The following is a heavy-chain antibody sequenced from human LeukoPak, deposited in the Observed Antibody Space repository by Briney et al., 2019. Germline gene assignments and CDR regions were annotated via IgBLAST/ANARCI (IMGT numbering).Heavy chain of an antibody. J-gene: IGHJ3*02. CDR2: INPNSGGT. Sequence: ASVKVSCKASGYTFTDYYMHWVRQAPGQGLEWVGWINPNSGGTNYAQKFQGRVTMTRDTSISTAYMELSGLKSDDTAVYYCARDRVVAVVTPIQGTDAFDIWGQGTMVTVSS. CDR1: GYTFTDYY. CDR3: ARDRVVAVVTPIQGTDAFDI. V-gene: IGHV1-2*02. D-gene: IGHD2-21*02.